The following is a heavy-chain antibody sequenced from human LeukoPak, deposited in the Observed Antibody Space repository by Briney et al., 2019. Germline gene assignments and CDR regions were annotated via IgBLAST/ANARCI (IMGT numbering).Heavy chain of an antibody. CDR1: GGSFSGYY. CDR2: INHSGST. J-gene: IGHJ5*02. CDR3: AXXXXXXXXXWSGSRYNWFDP. V-gene: IGHV4-34*01. Sequence: SETLSLTCAVYGGSFSGYYWSWIRQPPGKGLEWIGEINHSGSTNYNPSLKSRVAISVDTSKNQFSLKLSSVTAADTAVYYCAXXXXXXXXXWSGSRYNWFDPWGQGTLVTVSS. D-gene: IGHD3-3*01.